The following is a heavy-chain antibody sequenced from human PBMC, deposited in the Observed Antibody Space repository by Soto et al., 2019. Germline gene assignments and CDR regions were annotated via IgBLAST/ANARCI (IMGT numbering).Heavy chain of an antibody. CDR2: IIPFLRTP. D-gene: IGHD1-1*01. CDR3: TKSLCHTTACPLPSYDYYAMDV. Sequence: QVQLVQSGPEVKKPGSSVKVSCESSGDSFRSYAMSWVRQAPGQGLEWMGGIIPFLRTPNYSQKFQGRVTITADESTRTTYMELRGLSSQDTAIYFCTKSLCHTTACPLPSYDYYAMDVWGPGTTVTVSS. CDR1: GDSFRSYA. V-gene: IGHV1-69*01. J-gene: IGHJ6*01.